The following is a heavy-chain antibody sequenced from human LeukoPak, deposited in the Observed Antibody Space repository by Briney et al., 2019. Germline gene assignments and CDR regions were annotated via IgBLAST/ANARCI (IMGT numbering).Heavy chain of an antibody. CDR1: GYTFTGYY. J-gene: IGHJ4*02. V-gene: IGHV1-2*02. D-gene: IGHD5-18*01. CDR3: ARDRRIQLWLDY. CDR2: INPNSGGT. Sequence: ASVTVSCKASGYTFTGYYMHWVRQAPGQGLGWVGWINPNSGGTNYAQKFQGRVTMTRDTSISTAYMELSRLRSDDTAVYYCARDRRIQLWLDYSGQGTLVSVSS.